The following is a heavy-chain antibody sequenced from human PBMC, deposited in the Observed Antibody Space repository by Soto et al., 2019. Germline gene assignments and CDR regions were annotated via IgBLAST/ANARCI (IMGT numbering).Heavy chain of an antibody. J-gene: IGHJ6*03. V-gene: IGHV3-30*18. CDR2: ISYDGSNK. D-gene: IGHD2-8*01. CDR1: GFTFSSYG. CDR3: AKDGMTWTNPNYYYYMDV. Sequence: QVQLVESGGGVVQPGRSLRLSCAASGFTFSSYGMHWVRQAPGKGLEWVAVISYDGSNKYYADSVKGRFTISRDNSKNTLYLQMNSLRAEDTAVYYCAKDGMTWTNPNYYYYMDVWGKGPRSPSP.